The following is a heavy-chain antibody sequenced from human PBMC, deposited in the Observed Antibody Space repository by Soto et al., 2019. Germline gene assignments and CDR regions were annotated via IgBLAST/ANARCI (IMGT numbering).Heavy chain of an antibody. D-gene: IGHD6-13*01. CDR1: GGTCSSYA. CDR3: ARDKGQQHHLGY. CDR2: IIPIFGTA. J-gene: IGHJ4*02. Sequence: GASVKVSCKASGGTCSSYAISWVRQAPGHGLEWMGGIIPIFGTANYAQKFQGRVTITADESTSTAYMELSSLRSEDTAVYYCARDKGQQHHLGYWGQGTLVTVSS. V-gene: IGHV1-69*13.